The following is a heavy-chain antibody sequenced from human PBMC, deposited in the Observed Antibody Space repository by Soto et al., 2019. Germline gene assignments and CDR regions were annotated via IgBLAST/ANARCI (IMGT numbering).Heavy chain of an antibody. D-gene: IGHD2-2*01. CDR3: ARSQGSSTSLEIYYYYDDGMDV. CDR2: IIPISGTA. V-gene: IGHV1-69*01. CDR1: GGTFSSYA. J-gene: IGHJ6*02. Sequence: QVQLVQSGAEVKKPGSSVQVSCKASGGTFSSYAISWVRQAPGQGLEWMGGIIPISGTANYAQKFQGRVTITADESTSTAYMELSSLRSEDTAVYYCARSQGSSTSLEIYYYYDDGMDVWGQGTTVTVSS.